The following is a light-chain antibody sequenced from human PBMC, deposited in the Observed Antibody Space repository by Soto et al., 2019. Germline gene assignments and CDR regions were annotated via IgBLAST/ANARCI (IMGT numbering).Light chain of an antibody. Sequence: GDSVTITCRASQSVSRWLAWYQQKPGKAPKLLIYDASSLNSGVPSRFSGSQSGTEFTLTITSLLPDDFATYFCQKYSAYSWPLLGGGTRVHI. CDR2: DAS. V-gene: IGKV1-5*01. J-gene: IGKJ4*01. CDR3: QKYSAYSWPL. CDR1: QSVSRW.